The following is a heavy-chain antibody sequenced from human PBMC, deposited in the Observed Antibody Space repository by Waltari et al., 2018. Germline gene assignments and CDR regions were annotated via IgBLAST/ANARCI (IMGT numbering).Heavy chain of an antibody. CDR3: ARDNGIAAFDP. Sequence: QVQLQQAGPGLVKPSQTLPPTCSIPGGRGPSNSAHWNWIRQSPSRGREWLGRTYYRSKWYNDYAVSVKSRITINPDTSKNQFSLQLNSVTPEDTAVYYCARDNGIAAFDPWGQGTLVTVSS. CDR2: TYYRSKWYN. D-gene: IGHD6-13*01. J-gene: IGHJ5*02. V-gene: IGHV6-1*01. CDR1: GGRGPSNSAH.